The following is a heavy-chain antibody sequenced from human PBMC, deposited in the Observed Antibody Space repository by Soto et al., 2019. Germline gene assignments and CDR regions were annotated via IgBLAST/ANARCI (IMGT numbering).Heavy chain of an antibody. CDR3: ARHGLHGSDWDGLDV. D-gene: IGHD3-9*01. Sequence: GESLKISCKGSGYSFTNYWIGWVRQMPGKGLECMGIIYPGDSDTIYSPSFQGQVTISVDKSISTAYLQRSTLKTSDTAIYYCARHGLHGSDWDGLDVWGQGTTVTVSS. CDR2: IYPGDSDT. CDR1: GYSFTNYW. J-gene: IGHJ6*02. V-gene: IGHV5-51*01.